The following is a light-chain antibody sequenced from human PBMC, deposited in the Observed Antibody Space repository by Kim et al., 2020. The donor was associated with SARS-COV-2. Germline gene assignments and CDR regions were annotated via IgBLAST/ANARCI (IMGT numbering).Light chain of an antibody. CDR3: AAWDDSLNGSV. Sequence: GQRSTISSSGVMSTIGINVANWYQTLPGTAPKLLLYCNDYRPAGVPDRFSGSKSGTSASLHIRGLQSEDKADYYCAAWDDSLNGSVFGGGTRLTV. V-gene: IGLV1-44*01. J-gene: IGLJ3*02. CDR2: CND. CDR1: MSTIGINV.